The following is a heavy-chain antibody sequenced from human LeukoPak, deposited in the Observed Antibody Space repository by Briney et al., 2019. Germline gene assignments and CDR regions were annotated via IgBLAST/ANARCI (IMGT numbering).Heavy chain of an antibody. CDR3: ARSSYTSGSPYFDY. CDR2: ISSTTSYT. CDR1: GFTFSDYY. J-gene: IGHJ4*02. D-gene: IGHD3-10*01. Sequence: GGSLRLSCAASGFTFSDYYMSWIRQAPGKGLEWLSYISSTTSYTDYADSVKGRFTISRDNAKNSLYLQMNSLRAEDTAVYYCARSSYTSGSPYFDYWGQGTQVTVSA. V-gene: IGHV3-11*03.